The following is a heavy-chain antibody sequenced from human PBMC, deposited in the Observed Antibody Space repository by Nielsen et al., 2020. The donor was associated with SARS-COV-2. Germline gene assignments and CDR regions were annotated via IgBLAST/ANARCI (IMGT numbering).Heavy chain of an antibody. J-gene: IGHJ4*02. CDR3: IKGGGGAIVAGVFDY. CDR2: ITWNSETV. Sequence: GESLKISCAASGFTFDDYTLYWVRQPPRKGPELVSGITWNSETVAYADSVKGRFTISRDNAKNSPFLQMDSLRPEDTALYYCIKGGGGAIVAGVFDYWGLGTQVTVSS. CDR1: GFTFDDYT. D-gene: IGHD1-26*01. V-gene: IGHV3-9*01.